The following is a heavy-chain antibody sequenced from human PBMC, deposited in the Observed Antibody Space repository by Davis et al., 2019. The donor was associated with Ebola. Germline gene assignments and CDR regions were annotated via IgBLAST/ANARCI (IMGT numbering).Heavy chain of an antibody. V-gene: IGHV3-23*01. CDR1: GFVFRNYV. J-gene: IGHJ4*02. CDR2: LGTSADT. Sequence: GESLKISCAASGFVFRNYVMSWVRQAPGKGLEWVSTLGTSADTYYADSVKGRFTISRDNSKNTLYLQMKSLRAEDTAIYYCAKHGSTSCYAGVCYFDWWGQGTLVTVPS. D-gene: IGHD2-2*01. CDR3: AKHGSTSCYAGVCYFDW.